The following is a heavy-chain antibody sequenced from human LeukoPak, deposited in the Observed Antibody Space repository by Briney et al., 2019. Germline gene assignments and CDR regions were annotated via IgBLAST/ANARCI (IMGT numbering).Heavy chain of an antibody. CDR1: GYTFTGYY. CDR2: INPNSGGT. D-gene: IGHD3-3*01. V-gene: IGHV1-2*02. CDR3: ARTGPYYDFWSGYHTPYYFDY. Sequence: GASVKVSCKASGYTFTGYYMHWVRQAPGQGLEWMGWINPNSGGTNYAQKFQGRVTMTRDTSTSTAYMELSRLRSDDTAVYYCARTGPYYDFWSGYHTPYYFDYWGQGTLVTVPS. J-gene: IGHJ4*02.